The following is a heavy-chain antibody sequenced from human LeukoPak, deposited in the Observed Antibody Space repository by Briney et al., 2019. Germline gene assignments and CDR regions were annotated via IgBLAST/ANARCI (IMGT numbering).Heavy chain of an antibody. J-gene: IGHJ5*02. CDR1: GGSISSYY. Sequence: KPSETLSLTCTVSGGSISSYYWRWIRQPAGKGLEWIGRIYTSGSTNYNPSLKSRVTMSVDTSKNQFSLKLSSVTAADTAVYYCARGPQLPSRWWFDPWGQGTLVTVSS. CDR2: IYTSGST. CDR3: ARGPQLPSRWWFDP. D-gene: IGHD6-6*01. V-gene: IGHV4-4*07.